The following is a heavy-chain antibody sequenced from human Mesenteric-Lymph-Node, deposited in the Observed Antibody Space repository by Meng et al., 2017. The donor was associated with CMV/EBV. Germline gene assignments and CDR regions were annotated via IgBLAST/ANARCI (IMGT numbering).Heavy chain of an antibody. V-gene: IGHV1-18*04. CDR1: GYTFTSYY. D-gene: IGHD3-10*01. CDR2: ISAYNGDT. Sequence: ASVKVSCKASGYTFTSYYMHWVRQAPGQGLEWMGWISAYNGDTNYAQKLQGRVTMTTDTSTSTAYMELRSLRSEDTAVYYCARDSSVRGMGVDAFDIWGQGTMVTVSS. J-gene: IGHJ3*02. CDR3: ARDSSVRGMGVDAFDI.